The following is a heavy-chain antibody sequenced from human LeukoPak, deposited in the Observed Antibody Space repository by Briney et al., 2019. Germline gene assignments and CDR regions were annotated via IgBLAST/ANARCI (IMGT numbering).Heavy chain of an antibody. CDR1: GGSISSYY. CDR3: ARDHGSGWTWAYDY. V-gene: IGHV4-59*01. D-gene: IGHD6-19*01. CDR2: IYYSGST. Sequence: SETLSLTCTVSGGSISSYYWSWIRQPPGKGLEWIGYIYYSGSTNYNPSLKSRVTISVDTSRNQFSLKLSSVTAADTAVYYCARDHGSGWTWAYDYWGQGTLVTVSS. J-gene: IGHJ4*02.